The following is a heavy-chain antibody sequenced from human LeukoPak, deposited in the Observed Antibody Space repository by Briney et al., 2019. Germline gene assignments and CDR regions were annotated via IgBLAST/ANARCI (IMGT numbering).Heavy chain of an antibody. CDR1: GGSISSYY. V-gene: IGHV4-4*07. CDR2: IYTSGST. Sequence: SETLSLTCTVSGGSISSYYWSWIRQPAGKELEGIGRIYTSGSTNYNPSLKSRVTMSVDTSKNQFSLKLSSVTAADTAVYYCAREVAVAGRGWFDPWGQGTLVTVSS. J-gene: IGHJ5*02. CDR3: AREVAVAGRGWFDP. D-gene: IGHD6-19*01.